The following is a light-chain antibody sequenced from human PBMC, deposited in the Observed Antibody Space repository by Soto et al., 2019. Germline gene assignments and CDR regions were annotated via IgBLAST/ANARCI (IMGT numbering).Light chain of an antibody. CDR3: QQFINSPYMYT. Sequence: EIVLTQSPGTLSLSPGEGATLSCRSSQDVGTNYLAWYQQKPGQAPRLLIFGASSRDSGVPGRFSGSGSGTDFTLTISRLEPEDSAVYYCQQFINSPYMYTFGQGTKLEI. CDR2: GAS. CDR1: QDVGTNY. V-gene: IGKV3-20*01. J-gene: IGKJ2*01.